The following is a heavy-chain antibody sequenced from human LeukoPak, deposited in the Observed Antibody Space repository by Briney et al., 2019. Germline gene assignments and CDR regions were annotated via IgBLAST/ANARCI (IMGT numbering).Heavy chain of an antibody. J-gene: IGHJ5*02. Sequence: ASVKVSCKASGYTLTNYGVSWVRQAPGQGLEWMGWISAYNGNTNYAQKFQGRVTMTTDTSTSTAYVELTSLTSDDTAVYYCARGITGTTRGPGWFDPWGQGTLVTVSS. D-gene: IGHD1-7*01. CDR2: ISAYNGNT. V-gene: IGHV1-18*01. CDR1: GYTLTNYG. CDR3: ARGITGTTRGPGWFDP.